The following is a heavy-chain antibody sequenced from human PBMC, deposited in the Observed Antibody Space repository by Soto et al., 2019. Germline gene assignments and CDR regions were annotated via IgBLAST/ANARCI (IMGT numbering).Heavy chain of an antibody. CDR3: ARGDRGAFDL. CDR2: IHSDGSST. D-gene: IGHD1-26*01. CDR1: GFTFSYYW. Sequence: EVQLLESGGGLVQPGESLRLSCAASGFTFSYYWMHWVRQAPGMGLVWVSRIHSDGSSTTYAASVKGRFTISRDNARNTLYLQMTSLRAEDTAVYYCARGDRGAFDLWGQGTVLTVSS. J-gene: IGHJ3*01. V-gene: IGHV3-74*01.